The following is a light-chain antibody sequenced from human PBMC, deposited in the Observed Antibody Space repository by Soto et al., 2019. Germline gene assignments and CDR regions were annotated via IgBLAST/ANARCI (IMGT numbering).Light chain of an antibody. Sequence: DIVLTQSPGTLSLSPGERATLSCRASQSLSGNYLAWYQQRPGQPPRLLIYGASSRATGIPDRFSGSGSVTNFTLTISRMEPEDFAVYICKHYGSSHMYTFGQGTKLEIK. CDR2: GAS. CDR1: QSLSGNY. J-gene: IGKJ2*01. CDR3: KHYGSSHMYT. V-gene: IGKV3-20*01.